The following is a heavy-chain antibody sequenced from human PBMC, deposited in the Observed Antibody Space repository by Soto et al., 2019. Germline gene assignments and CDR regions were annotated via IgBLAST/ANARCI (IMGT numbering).Heavy chain of an antibody. CDR3: ARTISHYYDSSGHYWFDP. CDR2: IIPIAGTA. J-gene: IGHJ5*02. Sequence: SVKVSCKASGYTFSSYAISWVRQAPGQGLEWMGTIIPIAGTANYAQNFQGRVTITADASTSTAYLELSSLRSEDTAVYYCARTISHYYDSSGHYWFDPWGQGTLVTVSS. D-gene: IGHD3-22*01. V-gene: IGHV1-69*11. CDR1: GYTFSSYA.